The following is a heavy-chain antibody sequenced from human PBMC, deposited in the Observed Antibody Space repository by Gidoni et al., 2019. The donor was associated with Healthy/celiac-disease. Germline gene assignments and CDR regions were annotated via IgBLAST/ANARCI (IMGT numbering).Heavy chain of an antibody. CDR1: GFTFSSYG. CDR3: AKGSYSGSYYGGNYFDY. CDR2: ISYGGSNK. J-gene: IGHJ4*02. Sequence: QVQLLESGGGVVQPGRSLGLSCAASGFTFSSYGMHWVSQAPGKGVEWVAVISYGGSNKYYADSVKGRFTISRDNSKNTLYLQMNSLRAEDTAVYYCAKGSYSGSYYGGNYFDYWGQGTLVTVSS. V-gene: IGHV3-30*18. D-gene: IGHD1-26*01.